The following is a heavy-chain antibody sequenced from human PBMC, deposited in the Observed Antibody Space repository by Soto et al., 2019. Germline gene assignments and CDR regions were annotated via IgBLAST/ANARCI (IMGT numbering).Heavy chain of an antibody. V-gene: IGHV3-30-3*01. CDR2: ISYDGSNK. Sequence: GGSLRLSCAASGFTFSGYAMHWVRQAPGKGLEWVAVISYDGSNKYYADSVKGRFTISRDNSKNTLYLQMNSLRAEDTAVYYCARFITIFGVVRHYGMDVWGQGTTVTVSS. CDR3: ARFITIFGVVRHYGMDV. CDR1: GFTFSGYA. D-gene: IGHD3-3*01. J-gene: IGHJ6*02.